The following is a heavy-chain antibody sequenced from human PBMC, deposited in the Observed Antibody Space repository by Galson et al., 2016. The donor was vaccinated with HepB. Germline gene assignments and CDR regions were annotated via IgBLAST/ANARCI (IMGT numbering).Heavy chain of an antibody. D-gene: IGHD2-2*01. J-gene: IGHJ6*02. CDR3: ERELVPAAFHYYYGLDV. CDR1: GFSFSTFA. V-gene: IGHV3-30-3*01. Sequence: SLRLSCAASGFSFSTFAIHWVRQAPGKGLEWVTVISYDGTNKYYADSVKGRFTISRDSSKNTVYLQMNSLRVEDTAVYYCERELVPAAFHYYYGLDVWGQGTTVTVSS. CDR2: ISYDGTNK.